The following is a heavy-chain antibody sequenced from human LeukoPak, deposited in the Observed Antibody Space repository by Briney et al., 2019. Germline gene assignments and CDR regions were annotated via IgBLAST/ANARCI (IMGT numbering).Heavy chain of an antibody. J-gene: IGHJ2*01. CDR3: ARAGLDSSGWYEGYFDL. CDR2: IYSGGST. CDR1: GFTVSSNY. Sequence: QPGGSLRLSCAASGFTVSSNYMSGVRQAPGKGLEWVSVIYSGGSTYYADSVKGRFTIYRDNSKHTLYLQMNSLRAEDTAVYYCARAGLDSSGWYEGYFDLWRRGTLVTVSS. V-gene: IGHV3-66*01. D-gene: IGHD6-19*01.